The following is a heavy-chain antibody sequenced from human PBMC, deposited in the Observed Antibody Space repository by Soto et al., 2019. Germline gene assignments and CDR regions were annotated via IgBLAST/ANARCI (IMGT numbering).Heavy chain of an antibody. Sequence: SGPTLVNPTQTLTLTCTFSGFSLSTSGMCVSWIRQPPGKALEWLALIDWDDDKYYSTSLKTRLTISKDTSKNQVVLTMTNMDPVDTATYYCARTSHCTNAVCYRGYWFEPWGQGTLVTVSS. V-gene: IGHV2-70*01. J-gene: IGHJ5*02. D-gene: IGHD2-8*01. CDR1: GFSLSTSGMC. CDR2: IDWDDDK. CDR3: ARTSHCTNAVCYRGYWFEP.